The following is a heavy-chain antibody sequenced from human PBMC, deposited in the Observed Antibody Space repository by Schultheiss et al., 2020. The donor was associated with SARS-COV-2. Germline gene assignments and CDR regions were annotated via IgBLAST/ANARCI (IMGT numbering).Heavy chain of an antibody. CDR3: TTDRPVITFGGANDY. CDR1: GFTFSSYG. CDR2: IRSKANSYAT. V-gene: IGHV3-73*01. D-gene: IGHD3-16*01. Sequence: GGSLRLSCAASGFTFSSYGMHWVRQAPGKGLEWVGRIRSKANSYATAYAASVKGRFTISRDDSKNTLYLQMNSLKTEDTAVYYCTTDRPVITFGGANDYWGQGTLVTVSS. J-gene: IGHJ4*02.